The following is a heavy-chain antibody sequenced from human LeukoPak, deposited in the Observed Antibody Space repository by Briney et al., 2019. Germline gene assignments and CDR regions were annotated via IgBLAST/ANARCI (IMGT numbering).Heavy chain of an antibody. CDR2: ISAYNGDT. D-gene: IGHD6-13*01. Sequence: ASVKVSCKASGYTLTSYGINWVRQAPGQGLEWMGWISAYNGDTNYAQKLQGRVTMTTDTSTSTAYMELRSLRSDDTAVYYCAREVGSSWSWVYFDYWGQGTLVTVSS. CDR3: AREVGSSWSWVYFDY. V-gene: IGHV1-18*01. J-gene: IGHJ4*02. CDR1: GYTLTSYG.